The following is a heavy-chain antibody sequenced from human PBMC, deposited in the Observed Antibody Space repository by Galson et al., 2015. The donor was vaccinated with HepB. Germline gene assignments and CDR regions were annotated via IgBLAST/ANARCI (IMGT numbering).Heavy chain of an antibody. J-gene: IGHJ6*02. CDR1: GFTFTAYA. CDR2: ISGTGHNI. D-gene: IGHD3-16*01. V-gene: IGHV3-23*01. CDR3: ARGSLRFGPSGLSMDV. Sequence: SLRLSCAASGFTFTAYAMGWVRQAPGKGLEWVPGISGTGHNIYYKASVRGRFTISRDDSTNTLYLQMNSLRAEDTAVYYCARGSLRFGPSGLSMDVWGQGTTVTVSS.